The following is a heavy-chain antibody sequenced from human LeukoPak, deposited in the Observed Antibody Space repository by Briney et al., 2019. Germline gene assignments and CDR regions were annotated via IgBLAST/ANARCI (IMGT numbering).Heavy chain of an antibody. D-gene: IGHD6-13*01. J-gene: IGHJ4*02. CDR1: GGSISPYY. V-gene: IGHV4-59*12. CDR2: VFYSGST. CDR3: ARESSWYGEFDY. Sequence: SETLSLTCTLSGGSISPYYWSWIRQPPGKGLEWIGYVFYSGSTNYNPSLKSRVTISVDTSKNQFSLKLSSVTAADTAVYYCARESSWYGEFDYWGQGTLVTVSS.